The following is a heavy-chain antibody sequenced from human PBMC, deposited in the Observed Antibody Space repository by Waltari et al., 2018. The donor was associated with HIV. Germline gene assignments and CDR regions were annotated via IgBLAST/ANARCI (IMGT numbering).Heavy chain of an antibody. CDR1: GFTFSSKW. CDR2: MNQDGSQK. CDR3: ARDEGYFDL. V-gene: IGHV3-7*01. J-gene: IGHJ2*01. Sequence: EVQLVESGGGLVQPGGSLRLSCEASGFTFSSKWMSWVRQAPGKGLEWVVNMNQDGSQKYYVDSVKGRFTISRDNAKNSLYLQMNSLRVVDTAVYYCARDEGYFDLWGRGTLVTVSS.